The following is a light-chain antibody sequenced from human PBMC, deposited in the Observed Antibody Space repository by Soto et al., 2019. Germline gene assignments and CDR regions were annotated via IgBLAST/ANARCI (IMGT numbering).Light chain of an antibody. J-gene: IGLJ2*01. Sequence: QSALTQPRSVSGSPGQSVTISCTGTSSDVGYYNFVSWYQQHPGKAPKLMIYDVSKRPSGVPDRFSGSKSGNAASLTISGLKAEDEADYYWCSYGGHYGVVFGGGTQLTVL. CDR2: DVS. CDR3: CSYGGHYGVV. V-gene: IGLV2-11*01. CDR1: SSDVGYYNF.